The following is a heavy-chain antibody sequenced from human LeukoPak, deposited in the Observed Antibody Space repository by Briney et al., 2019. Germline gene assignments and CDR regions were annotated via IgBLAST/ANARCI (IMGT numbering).Heavy chain of an antibody. CDR3: AREGAVRGYYFGY. Sequence: PGGSLRLSCAASGFTSSSYEMNRVRQAPGKGLEWVSYISSSGSIIYYADSVKGRFTISRDNAKNSLYLQMNSLRAEDTAVYYCAREGAVRGYYFGYWGQGTLVTVSS. CDR1: GFTSSSYE. CDR2: ISSSGSII. D-gene: IGHD1-26*01. J-gene: IGHJ4*02. V-gene: IGHV3-48*03.